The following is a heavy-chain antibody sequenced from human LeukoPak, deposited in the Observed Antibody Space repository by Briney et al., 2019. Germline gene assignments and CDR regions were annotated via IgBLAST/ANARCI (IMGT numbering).Heavy chain of an antibody. CDR3: ARDIYYYDSSGYYFPGGSDY. J-gene: IGHJ4*02. Sequence: GGSLRLSCAVSGFTVSGNYMSWVRQAPGKGLEWVSAISGSGGSTYYADSVKGRFTISRDNSKNTLYLQMNSLRAEDTAVYYCARDIYYYDSSGYYFPGGSDYWGQGTLVTVSS. D-gene: IGHD3-22*01. CDR1: GFTVSGNY. CDR2: ISGSGGST. V-gene: IGHV3-23*01.